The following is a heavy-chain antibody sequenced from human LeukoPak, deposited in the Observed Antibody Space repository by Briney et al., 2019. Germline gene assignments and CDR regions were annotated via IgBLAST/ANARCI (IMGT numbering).Heavy chain of an antibody. J-gene: IGHJ4*02. CDR3: GRVVYDSSDYLFDY. Sequence: PSETLSLTCTVSGGSISSGGYYWSWIRQHPGKGLEWIGYIYYSGSTYYNPSLKSRVTISVDTSKNQFSLKLSSVTAADTAAYYCGRVVYDSSDYLFDYWGQGTLVTVSS. D-gene: IGHD3-22*01. CDR1: GGSISSGGYY. CDR2: IYYSGST. V-gene: IGHV4-31*03.